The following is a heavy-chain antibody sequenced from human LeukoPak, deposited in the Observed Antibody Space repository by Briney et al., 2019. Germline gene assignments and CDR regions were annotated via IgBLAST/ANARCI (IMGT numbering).Heavy chain of an antibody. CDR2: IIPIFGKA. CDR1: GGTFSSYA. J-gene: IGHJ5*02. CDR3: ARDRWDIVVVLNWFDP. D-gene: IGHD2-2*01. V-gene: IGHV1-69*13. Sequence: SVKVSCKASGGTFSSYAISWVRQTPGQGLEWMGGIIPIFGKANYAQKFQGRVTITADESTSTAYMELSSLRSEDTAVYYCARDRWDIVVVLNWFDPWGQGTLVTVSS.